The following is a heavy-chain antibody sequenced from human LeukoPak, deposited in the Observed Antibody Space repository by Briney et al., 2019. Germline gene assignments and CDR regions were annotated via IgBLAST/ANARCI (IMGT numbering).Heavy chain of an antibody. CDR2: INHSGST. Sequence: SETLSLTCAVSGGSISSSYWWSWVRQPPGKGLEWIGEINHSGSTNYNPSLKSRVTISVDTSKNQFSLKLSSVTAADTAVYYCARGVRGYGDYEVRWFDYWGQGTLVTVSS. CDR3: ARGVRGYGDYEVRWFDY. D-gene: IGHD4-17*01. J-gene: IGHJ4*02. CDR1: GGSISSSYW. V-gene: IGHV4-4*02.